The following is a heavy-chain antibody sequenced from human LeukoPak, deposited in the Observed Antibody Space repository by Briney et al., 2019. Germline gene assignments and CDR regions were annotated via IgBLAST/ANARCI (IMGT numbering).Heavy chain of an antibody. D-gene: IGHD6-19*01. V-gene: IGHV4-34*01. Sequence: SETLSLTCAVYGGSFSGYYWSWIRQPPGKGLEWIGEINHSGSTNYNPSLKSRVTISVDTSKNQFSLKLSYVTAADTAEILCARGPGAGNLEHWGQGTLVTVSS. J-gene: IGHJ4*02. CDR1: GGSFSGYY. CDR2: INHSGST. CDR3: ARGPGAGNLEH.